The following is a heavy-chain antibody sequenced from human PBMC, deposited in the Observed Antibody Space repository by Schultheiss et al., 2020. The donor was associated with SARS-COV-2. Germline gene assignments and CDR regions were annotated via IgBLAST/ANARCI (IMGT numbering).Heavy chain of an antibody. J-gene: IGHJ6*03. D-gene: IGHD3-3*01. CDR3: ASCYDFWSGYYLGGLDYYYYMDV. CDR1: GGSFSGYY. Sequence: LSLTCAVYGGSFSGYYWSWIRQPPGKGLEWVSSISSSSSYIYYADSVKGRFTISRDNAKNTLYLQMNSLRAEDTAVYYCASCYDFWSGYYLGGLDYYYYMDVWGKGTTVTVSS. V-gene: IGHV3-11*06. CDR2: ISSSSSYI.